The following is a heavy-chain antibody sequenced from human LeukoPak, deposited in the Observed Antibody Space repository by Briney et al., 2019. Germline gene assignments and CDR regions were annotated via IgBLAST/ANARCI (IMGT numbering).Heavy chain of an antibody. V-gene: IGHV1-69*06. Sequence: SVNVSRKGSRCTFSSYSLSELGQAPARGREWMGGIIPIFGTANYAQKFQRRVTTTADKYTSTAYMELSSLRSEDTAVYYCVRVPGYSYGFDYWGQRTLVTVSS. CDR2: IIPIFGTA. CDR1: RCTFSSYS. D-gene: IGHD5-18*01. CDR3: VRVPGYSYGFDY. J-gene: IGHJ4*02.